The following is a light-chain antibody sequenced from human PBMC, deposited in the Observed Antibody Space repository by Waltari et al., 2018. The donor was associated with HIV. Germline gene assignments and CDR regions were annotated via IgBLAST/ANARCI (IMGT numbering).Light chain of an antibody. J-gene: IGLJ2*01. CDR3: SSYAGSNNFGV. Sequence: QSALTQPPSASGSPAQSVTISCTATSSDVGGYNYVSWYQQHPGKAPKLMIYEVSKRPSGVPDRFSGSKSGNTASLTVSGLQAEDEADYYCSSYAGSNNFGVFGGGTKLTVL. CDR2: EVS. V-gene: IGLV2-8*01. CDR1: SSDVGGYNY.